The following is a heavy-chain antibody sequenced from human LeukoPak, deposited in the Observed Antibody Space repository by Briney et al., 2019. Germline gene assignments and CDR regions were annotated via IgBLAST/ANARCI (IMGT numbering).Heavy chain of an antibody. V-gene: IGHV4-39*07. D-gene: IGHD2-2*01. CDR2: IYYSGST. Sequence: SETLSLTCTVSGGSISTSSYYWGWIRQPPGKGLECIGNIYYSGSTYYNPSLKSRVTISVDTSKNQFSLKLSSVTAADTAVYYCARVLYLGYCSSTSCYHPYYMDVWGKGTTVTVSS. J-gene: IGHJ6*03. CDR1: GGSISTSSYY. CDR3: ARVLYLGYCSSTSCYHPYYMDV.